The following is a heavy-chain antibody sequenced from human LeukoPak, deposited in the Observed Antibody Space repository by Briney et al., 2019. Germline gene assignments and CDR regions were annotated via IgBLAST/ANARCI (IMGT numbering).Heavy chain of an antibody. CDR3: ARGTYGTPHFED. V-gene: IGHV3-11*01. D-gene: IGHD1-1*01. CDR2: ISGSGSTT. J-gene: IGHJ4*02. CDR1: GFTFSDSY. Sequence: GGSLRLSFADSGFTFSDSYMSWIRQAPGKGLDGVSYISGSGSTTYYADSVKGRFTVSRENAKNLLYLQMNSLRVEDTAVYYCARGTYGTPHFEDWGQGTLVTVSS.